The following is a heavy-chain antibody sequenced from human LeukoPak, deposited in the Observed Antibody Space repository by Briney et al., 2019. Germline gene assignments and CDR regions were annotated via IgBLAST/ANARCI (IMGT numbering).Heavy chain of an antibody. V-gene: IGHV3-21*01. CDR1: GFTFRSYG. Sequence: GGSLRHSCAASGFTFRSYGMHWVRQAPGKGLEWVSSISSSSSYIYYADSVKGRFTISRDNAKNSLYLQMNSLRAEDTAVYYCARDSGYDSAYMDVWGKGTTVTVSS. CDR3: ARDSGYDSAYMDV. D-gene: IGHD5-12*01. CDR2: ISSSSSYI. J-gene: IGHJ6*03.